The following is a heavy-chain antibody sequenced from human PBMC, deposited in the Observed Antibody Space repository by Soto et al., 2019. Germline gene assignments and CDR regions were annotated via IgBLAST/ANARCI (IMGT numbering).Heavy chain of an antibody. D-gene: IGHD3-3*01. J-gene: IGHJ4*02. CDR3: ARTGGYYTYFFDY. Sequence: SETLSLTCTVSGGSINSGDYSWTWIRQPPGKGLEWIGYIYHTGTTYYNMSLKSRVTISVDRSKNQFSLKLTSVTAADTAVYYCARTGGYYTYFFDYWGQGSLVTVSS. CDR2: IYHTGTT. V-gene: IGHV4-30-2*02. CDR1: GGSINSGDYS.